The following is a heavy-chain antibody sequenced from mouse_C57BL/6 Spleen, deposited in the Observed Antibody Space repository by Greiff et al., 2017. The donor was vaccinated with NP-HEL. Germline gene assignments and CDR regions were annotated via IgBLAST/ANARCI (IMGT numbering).Heavy chain of an antibody. CDR1: GHTLTSYW. J-gene: IGHJ3*01. D-gene: IGHD2-5*01. CDR3: ARSYSNYGRFAY. CDR2: IYPNSGST. Sequence: QVQPQQPGAELVKPGASVKLSRKASGHTLTSYWMHWVKQRPGQGLEWIGMIYPNSGSTNYNEKFTSKATLTVDKSSSPAYMQLRSLTSEDSAVDYCARSYSNYGRFAYWGQGTLVTVSA. V-gene: IGHV1-64*01.